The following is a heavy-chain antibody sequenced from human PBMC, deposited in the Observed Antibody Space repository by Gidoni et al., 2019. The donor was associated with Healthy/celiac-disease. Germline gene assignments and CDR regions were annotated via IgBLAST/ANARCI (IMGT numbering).Heavy chain of an antibody. CDR1: GGPISISDYY. V-gene: IGHV4-31*03. CDR3: AKIRRGRGNCFDP. Sequence: QVQLQESGPGLVKPSQTLSRTCTVSGGPISISDYYWSWIRQHPGKGLEWIVSIYYSGSSYFHPSLEGRITFSVDTSKNQFSLKLNSVTAADTAVYYCAKIRRGRGNCFDPWGQGTLVTVSS. D-gene: IGHD3-16*01. J-gene: IGHJ5*02. CDR2: IYYSGSS.